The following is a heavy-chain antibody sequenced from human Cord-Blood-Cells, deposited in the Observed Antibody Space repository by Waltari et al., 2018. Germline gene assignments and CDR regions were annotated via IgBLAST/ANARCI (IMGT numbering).Heavy chain of an antibody. CDR1: GFTFSSKG. Sequence: QVQLVESGGGVVQPGRSLRLSCAASGFTFSSKGMNWGRQAPGKGLEWVAVISYDGSNKYYADSVKGRFTISRDNSKNTLYLQMNSLRAEDTAVYYCAKDLSSSGYWYFDLWGRGTLVTVSS. D-gene: IGHD6-6*01. CDR3: AKDLSSSGYWYFDL. V-gene: IGHV3-30*18. J-gene: IGHJ2*01. CDR2: ISYDGSNK.